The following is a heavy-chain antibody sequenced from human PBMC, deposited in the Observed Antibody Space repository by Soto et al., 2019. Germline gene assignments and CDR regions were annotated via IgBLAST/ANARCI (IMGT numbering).Heavy chain of an antibody. J-gene: IGHJ6*02. CDR2: INSDGSST. CDR1: GFTFSSYW. D-gene: IGHD6-19*01. V-gene: IGHV3-74*01. CDR3: ARNQYSSGRPRSYYGMDV. Sequence: GGSLRLSCAASGFTFSSYWMHWVRQAPGKGLVWVSRINSDGSSTSYADSVKGRFTISRDNAKNTLYLQMNSLRAEDTAVYYCARNQYSSGRPRSYYGMDVWGQGTTVTVSS.